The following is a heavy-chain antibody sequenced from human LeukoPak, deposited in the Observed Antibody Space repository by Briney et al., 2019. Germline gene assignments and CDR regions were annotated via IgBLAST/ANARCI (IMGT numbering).Heavy chain of an antibody. CDR1: GYTFTSYA. V-gene: IGHV7-4-1*02. CDR2: INTNTGNP. CDR3: ARREHYYYYYGMDV. D-gene: IGHD1-26*01. J-gene: IGHJ6*02. Sequence: ASVKVPCKASGYTFTSYAMNWVRQAPGQGLERMGWINTNTGNPTYAQGFTGRFVFSLDTSVSTAYLQISSLKAEDTAVYYCARREHYYYYYGMDVWGQGTTVTVSS.